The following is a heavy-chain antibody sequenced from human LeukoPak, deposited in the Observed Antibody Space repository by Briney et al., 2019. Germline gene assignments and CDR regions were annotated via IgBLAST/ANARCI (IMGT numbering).Heavy chain of an antibody. J-gene: IGHJ4*02. CDR1: GFTFNSYT. CDR2: TSNDESIK. V-gene: IGHV3-30-3*01. CDR3: ARDPILGPPDYFDY. D-gene: IGHD1-14*01. Sequence: AAGSLRLSCAASGFTFNSYTMFWVRQAPGKGLEWVAVTSNDESIKYYADSVKGRFTISRDNSRDTLFLEMSSLRVEDTAVYYCARDPILGPPDYFDYWGRGTLVTVSS.